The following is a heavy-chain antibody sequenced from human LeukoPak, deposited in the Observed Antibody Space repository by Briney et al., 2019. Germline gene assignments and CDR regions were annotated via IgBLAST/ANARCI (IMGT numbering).Heavy chain of an antibody. J-gene: IGHJ4*02. Sequence: PGGSLRLSCAASGFTFSSYGVHWVRQAPGKGLEWVAFIRYDGSNKYYADSVKGRFTISRDNSKNTLYLQMNSLRAEDTAVYYCARGGGNCLDYWGQGTLVAVSS. V-gene: IGHV3-30*02. CDR3: ARGGGNCLDY. D-gene: IGHD3-16*01. CDR1: GFTFSSYG. CDR2: IRYDGSNK.